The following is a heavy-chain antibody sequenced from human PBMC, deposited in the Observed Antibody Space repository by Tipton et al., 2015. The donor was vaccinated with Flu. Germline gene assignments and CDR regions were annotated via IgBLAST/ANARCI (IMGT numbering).Heavy chain of an antibody. Sequence: TLSLTCTVSGGSISSYYWGWYRQPPGKGLEWIGSIYYSGSTYYNPSLKSRVTISVDTSKNQFSLKLSSVTAADTAVYYCAIPRYCSGGSCYTQIDYWGQGTLVTVSS. CDR1: GGSISSYY. V-gene: IGHV4-39*07. CDR3: AIPRYCSGGSCYTQIDY. J-gene: IGHJ4*02. CDR2: IYYSGST. D-gene: IGHD2-15*01.